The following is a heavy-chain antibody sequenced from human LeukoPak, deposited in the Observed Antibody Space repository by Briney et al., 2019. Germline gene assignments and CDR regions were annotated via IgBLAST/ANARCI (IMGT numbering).Heavy chain of an antibody. CDR1: GYTFTSYG. V-gene: IGHV1-69*13. J-gene: IGHJ5*02. D-gene: IGHD2-21*01. Sequence: ASVKVSCKASGYTFTSYGISWVRQAPGQGLEWMGGIIPIFGTANYAQKFQGRVTITADESTSTAYMELSSLRSEDTAVYYCARGICGGGCYTNWFDPWGQGTLVTVSS. CDR2: IIPIFGTA. CDR3: ARGICGGGCYTNWFDP.